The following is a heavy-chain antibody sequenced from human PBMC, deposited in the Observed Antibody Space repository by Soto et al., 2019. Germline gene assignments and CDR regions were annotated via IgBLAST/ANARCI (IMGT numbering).Heavy chain of an antibody. Sequence: EVQLVESGGGLVKPGGSLRLSCAASGFTFSSYSMNWVRQAPGKGLEWVSSISSSSSYIYYADSVKGRFTISRDNAKNSLYLQMNSLRAEDTAVYYCAHILKAYCGGDPPGGCGMDVWGQGTTVTVSS. CDR1: GFTFSSYS. CDR2: ISSSSSYI. D-gene: IGHD2-21*02. J-gene: IGHJ6*02. CDR3: AHILKAYCGGDPPGGCGMDV. V-gene: IGHV3-21*01.